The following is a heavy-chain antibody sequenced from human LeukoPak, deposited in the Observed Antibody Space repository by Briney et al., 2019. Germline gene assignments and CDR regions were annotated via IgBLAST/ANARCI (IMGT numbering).Heavy chain of an antibody. Sequence: PGGSLRLSCAASGFTFNSYSMNWVRQAPGKGLEWVSSISSSSSYIYYGDSVKGRFTISRDNAKNSLYLQMNSLRAEDTAVYYCARGPESDGYNYDYWGQGTLVTVSS. CDR2: ISSSSSYI. D-gene: IGHD5-24*01. V-gene: IGHV3-21*01. J-gene: IGHJ4*02. CDR3: ARGPESDGYNYDY. CDR1: GFTFNSYS.